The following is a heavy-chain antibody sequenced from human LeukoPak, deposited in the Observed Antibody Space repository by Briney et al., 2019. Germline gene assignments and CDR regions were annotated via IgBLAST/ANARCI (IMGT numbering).Heavy chain of an antibody. Sequence: GGSLRLSCAASGFTVSSNYMSWVRQAPGKGLEWVSVIYSGGSTYYADSVKGRFTISRDNSKNTPYLQMNSLRAEDTAVYYCARPNYYYYGMDVWGQGTTVTVSS. J-gene: IGHJ6*02. V-gene: IGHV3-66*04. CDR3: ARPNYYYYGMDV. CDR1: GFTVSSNY. CDR2: IYSGGST.